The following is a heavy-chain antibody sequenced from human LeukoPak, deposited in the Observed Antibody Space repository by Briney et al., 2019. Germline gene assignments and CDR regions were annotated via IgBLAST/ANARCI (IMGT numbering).Heavy chain of an antibody. CDR1: GFTFSRFW. V-gene: IGHV3-7*01. CDR3: KSGGAAPGSFDY. D-gene: IGHD1-1*01. Sequence: GGSLRLSCAASGFTFSRFWMSWMRQAPGKGLEWVANIKYDGYEEYYVDSVKGRFTISRDNAKNSLYLQLNSLRVEDTAVYYCKSGGAAPGSFDYWGQGTLVTVSP. CDR2: IKYDGYEE. J-gene: IGHJ4*02.